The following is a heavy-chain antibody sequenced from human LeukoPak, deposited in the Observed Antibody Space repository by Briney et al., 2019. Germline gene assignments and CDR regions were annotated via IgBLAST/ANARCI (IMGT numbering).Heavy chain of an antibody. J-gene: IGHJ4*02. CDR2: IRYDGSNK. Sequence: GGSLRLSCAASGFTFSSYGMHWVRQAPGKGLEWVTFIRYDGSNKYYADSVKGRFTISRDNSKNTLYLQMNSLRAEDTAVYYCAKDSVWFGEYTEYSFDYWGQGPLVTVSS. CDR1: GFTFSSYG. V-gene: IGHV3-30*02. D-gene: IGHD3-10*01. CDR3: AKDSVWFGEYTEYSFDY.